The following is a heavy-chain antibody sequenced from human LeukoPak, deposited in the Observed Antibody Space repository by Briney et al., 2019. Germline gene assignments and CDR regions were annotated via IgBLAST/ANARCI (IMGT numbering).Heavy chain of an antibody. Sequence: GGSLRLSCAASGFTINNYALSWVRQAPGKGLEWVSAISGSGGSTHYADSVKGRFTISRDSSKNTLFLQMNSLRAEDTAVYYCARDSPEYHPGMDVWGQGTTVTVSS. V-gene: IGHV3-23*01. CDR1: GFTINNYA. CDR2: ISGSGGST. J-gene: IGHJ6*02. CDR3: ARDSPEYHPGMDV. D-gene: IGHD2-2*01.